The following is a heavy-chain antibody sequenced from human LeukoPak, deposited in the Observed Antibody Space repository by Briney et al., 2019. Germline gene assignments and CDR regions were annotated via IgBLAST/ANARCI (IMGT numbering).Heavy chain of an antibody. V-gene: IGHV4-59*01. Sequence: SQTLSLTCTVSGGSISSYYWSWIRQPPGKGLEWIGYIYYSGSTNYNPSLKSRVTISVDTSKNQFSLKLSSVTAADTAVYYCAREAPDYDYVWGSYRYWYFDYWGQGTLVTVSS. J-gene: IGHJ4*02. CDR2: IYYSGST. D-gene: IGHD3-16*02. CDR1: GGSISSYY. CDR3: AREAPDYDYVWGSYRYWYFDY.